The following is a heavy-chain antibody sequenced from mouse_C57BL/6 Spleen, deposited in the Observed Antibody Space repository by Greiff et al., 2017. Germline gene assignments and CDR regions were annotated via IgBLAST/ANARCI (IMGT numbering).Heavy chain of an antibody. CDR2: ISNGGGST. CDR3: ARQGLGGSFAY. D-gene: IGHD4-1*01. CDR1: GFTFSDYY. Sequence: EVKLVESGGGLVQPGGSLKLSCAASGFTFSDYYMYWVRQTPEKRLEWVAYISNGGGSTYYPDTVKGRFTISRDNAKNTLYLQMSRLKSEDTAMYYCARQGLGGSFAYWGQGTLVTVSA. J-gene: IGHJ3*01. V-gene: IGHV5-12*01.